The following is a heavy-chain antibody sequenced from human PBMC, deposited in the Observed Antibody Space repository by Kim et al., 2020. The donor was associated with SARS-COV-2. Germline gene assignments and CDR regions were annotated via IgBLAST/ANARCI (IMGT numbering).Heavy chain of an antibody. CDR1: GASVSAYNSY. Sequence: SETLSLTCTVTGASVSAYNSYWSWIRQHPGKGLEWIGYISYSGRTSYSPSLKSRLTMSLDTSKNHFSLKLTSVNAADTAVYYCATTRLRGDSGSYPETYSFDVWGQGTLVNVSS. V-gene: IGHV4-31*03. D-gene: IGHD3-10*01. CDR3: ATTRLRGDSGSYPETYSFDV. J-gene: IGHJ4*02. CDR2: ISYSGRT.